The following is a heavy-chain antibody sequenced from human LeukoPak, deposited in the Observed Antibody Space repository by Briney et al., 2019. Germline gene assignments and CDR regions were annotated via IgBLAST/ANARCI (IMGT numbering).Heavy chain of an antibody. V-gene: IGHV1-3*01. CDR1: GYTFTSYA. CDR3: AIVSSWYAIGFDY. D-gene: IGHD6-13*01. J-gene: IGHJ4*02. CDR2: INAGNGNT. Sequence: ASVKVSCKATGYTFTSYAMHWVRQAPGQRLEWMGWINAGNGNTKYSQKFQGRVTITRDTSASTAYMELSSLRSEDTAVYYCAIVSSWYAIGFDYWGQGTLVTVSS.